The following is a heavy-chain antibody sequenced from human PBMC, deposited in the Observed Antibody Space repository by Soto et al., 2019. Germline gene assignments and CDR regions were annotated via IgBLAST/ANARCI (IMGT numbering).Heavy chain of an antibody. D-gene: IGHD1-1*01. CDR3: TRWNGFGDS. CDR2: FTGGHGKT. J-gene: IGHJ4*02. V-gene: IGHV3-23*01. CDR1: GFNIPDYG. Sequence: EVQLLESGGGSVQPGGSLKLSCGVSGFNIPDYGVTWVRQPPGKGLEWVSGFTGGHGKTFYADSVRGRLTLSREDSRNMVYLQMDILRVEDTAVYYCTRWNGFGDSWGQGTLVTVAS.